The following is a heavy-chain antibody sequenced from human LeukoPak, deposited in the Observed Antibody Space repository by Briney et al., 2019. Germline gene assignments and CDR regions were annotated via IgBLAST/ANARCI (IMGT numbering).Heavy chain of an antibody. CDR2: ISGSGGST. CDR3: AKDYSGFSSGYYFDY. D-gene: IGHD1-26*01. J-gene: IGHJ4*02. CDR1: GFTFSSYA. Sequence: GGSPRLSCAASGFTFSSYAMSWVRQAPGKGLEWVSAISGSGGSTYYADSVKGRFTISRDNSKNTLYLQMNSLRAEDTAVYYCAKDYSGFSSGYYFDYWGQGTLVTVSS. V-gene: IGHV3-23*01.